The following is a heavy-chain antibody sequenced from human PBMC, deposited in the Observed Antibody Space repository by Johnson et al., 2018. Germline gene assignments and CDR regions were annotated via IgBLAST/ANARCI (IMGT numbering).Heavy chain of an antibody. J-gene: IGHJ3*02. V-gene: IGHV3-15*07. CDR3: ATGDAFAT. CDR1: GFTFSNAW. Sequence: VQLVESGGGLVQPGGSLRPSCAGSGFTFSNAWMNWVRQAPGKGLEWVGRIKSKFNGGATHYAAPVKGRFTISRDDSKNTAYLQMNGLKAEDIALYYCATGDAFATWGQGTMVTVSS. CDR2: IKSKFNGGAT.